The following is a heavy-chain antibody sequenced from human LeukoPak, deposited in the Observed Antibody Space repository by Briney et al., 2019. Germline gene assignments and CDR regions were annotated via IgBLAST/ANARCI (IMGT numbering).Heavy chain of an antibody. CDR3: ARDTYYYDSSGGYFDY. V-gene: IGHV4-34*01. CDR2: INHSGST. CDR1: GGSFSGYY. D-gene: IGHD3-22*01. J-gene: IGHJ4*02. Sequence: PSETLSLTCAVYGGSFSGYYWSWIRQPPGKGLEWIGEINHSGSTNYNPSLKSRVTMSVDTSKNQFSLKLSSVTAADTAVYYCARDTYYYDSSGGYFDYWGQGTLVTVSS.